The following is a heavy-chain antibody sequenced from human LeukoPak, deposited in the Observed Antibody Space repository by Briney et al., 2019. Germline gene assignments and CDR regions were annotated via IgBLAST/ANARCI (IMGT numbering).Heavy chain of an antibody. CDR3: ARLRQYYFDY. J-gene: IGHJ4*02. CDR2: IYYSGST. Sequence: SETLSLTCTVSSGSISSSSYYWGWIRQPPGKGLEWIGSIYYSGSTYYNPSLKSRVTISVDTSKNQFSLKLSSVTAADTAVYYCARLRQYYFDYWGQGTLVTVSS. D-gene: IGHD3-16*01. V-gene: IGHV4-39*01. CDR1: SGSISSSSYY.